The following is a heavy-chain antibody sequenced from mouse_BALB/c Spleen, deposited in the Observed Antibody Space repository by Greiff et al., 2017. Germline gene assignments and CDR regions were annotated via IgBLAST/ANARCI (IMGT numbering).Heavy chain of an antibody. CDR1: GYSITSDYA. CDR3: ARRKYGNYGFFYYAMDY. J-gene: IGHJ4*01. V-gene: IGHV3-2*02. D-gene: IGHD2-10*02. Sequence: EVMLVESGPGLVKPSQSLSLTCTVTGYSITSDYAWNWIRQFPGNKLEWMGYISYSGSTSYNPSLKSRISITRDTSKNQFFLQLNSVTTEDTATYYCARRKYGNYGFFYYAMDYWGQGTSVTVSS. CDR2: ISYSGST.